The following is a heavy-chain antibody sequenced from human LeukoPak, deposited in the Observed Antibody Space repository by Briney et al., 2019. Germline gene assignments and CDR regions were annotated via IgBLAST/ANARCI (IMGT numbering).Heavy chain of an antibody. CDR1: GSSFTTYW. V-gene: IGHV5-51*01. CDR2: IYPSDSDT. Sequence: GESLQISCKGSGSSFTTYWIGWVRQLPGKGLDWMGIIYPSDSDTKYSPSFQGQVTISADKSINTAYLQWTSLKASDTAMYYCAKLRWPEGDRSSFDFWGQGTLVTVSS. CDR3: AKLRWPEGDRSSFDF. D-gene: IGHD4-23*01. J-gene: IGHJ4*02.